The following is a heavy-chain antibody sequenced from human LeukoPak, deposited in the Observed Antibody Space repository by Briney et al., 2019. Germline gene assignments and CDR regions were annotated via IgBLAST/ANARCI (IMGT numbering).Heavy chain of an antibody. CDR3: ARPRAYYDFWSGYSYYFDY. CDR1: GGSISSYY. V-gene: IGHV4-59*12. J-gene: IGHJ4*02. CDR2: IYYSGST. D-gene: IGHD3-3*01. Sequence: SETLSLTCNVSGGSISSYYWSWIRQPPGKGLEWIGYIYYSGSTNYNPSLKSRVTISVDTSKNQFSLKLSSVTAADTAVYYCARPRAYYDFWSGYSYYFDYWGQGTLVTVSS.